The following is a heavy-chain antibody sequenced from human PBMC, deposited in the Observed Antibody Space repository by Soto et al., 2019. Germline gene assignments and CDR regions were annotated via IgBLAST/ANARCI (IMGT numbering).Heavy chain of an antibody. Sequence: ASVKVSCKTSGFTFTAYYIHWVRQAPGQGLEWMGWINANSGDTGYAQNFQGWVTMTRDTSISTAYMDLSRLRSDDTAVYYCAREHLSARSFDYWGQGTPGHRLL. V-gene: IGHV1-2*04. J-gene: IGHJ4*02. CDR1: GFTFTAYY. CDR2: INANSGDT. CDR3: AREHLSARSFDY. D-gene: IGHD6-6*01.